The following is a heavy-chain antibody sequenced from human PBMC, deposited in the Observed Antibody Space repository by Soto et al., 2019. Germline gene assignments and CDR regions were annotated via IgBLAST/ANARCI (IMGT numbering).Heavy chain of an antibody. Sequence: TLSLTCTVSGGSISSGGYYWSWIRQHPGKGLEWIGYIYYSGSTYYNPSLKSRVTISVDTSKNQFSLKLSSVTAADTAVYYCARDPSDYEMLTGYPYPYGMDVWGQATTVTV. J-gene: IGHJ6*02. V-gene: IGHV4-31*03. CDR3: ARDPSDYEMLTGYPYPYGMDV. CDR1: GGSISSGGYY. CDR2: IYYSGST. D-gene: IGHD3-9*01.